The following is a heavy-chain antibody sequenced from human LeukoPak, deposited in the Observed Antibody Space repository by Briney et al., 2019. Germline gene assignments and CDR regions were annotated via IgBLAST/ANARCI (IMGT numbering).Heavy chain of an antibody. D-gene: IGHD2-2*01. CDR1: GFTFSSNG. V-gene: IGHV3-30*02. Sequence: GGSLRLSCAASGFTFSSNGMHWVRQAPGKGLEWVAYIRYDGSNTYYADSVKGRFTISRDNAKNSLYLQMNSLRAEDTAVYYCARWGTYCSSTSCPFDYWGQGTLVTVSS. CDR2: IRYDGSNT. CDR3: ARWGTYCSSTSCPFDY. J-gene: IGHJ4*02.